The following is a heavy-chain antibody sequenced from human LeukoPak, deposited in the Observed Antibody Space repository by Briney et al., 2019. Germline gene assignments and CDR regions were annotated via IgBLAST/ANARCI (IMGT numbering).Heavy chain of an antibody. CDR3: AKDGTDGSPDYFDY. CDR1: GLTFRSYA. J-gene: IGHJ4*02. D-gene: IGHD5-24*01. Sequence: GGSLRLSCAASGLTFRSYAMSWVRQAPGKGLEWVSGISGSGGSTYYADSVKGRFTISRDNSKNTLYLEMNSLRADDTAVYYCAKDGTDGSPDYFDYWGQGTLVTVSS. CDR2: ISGSGGST. V-gene: IGHV3-23*01.